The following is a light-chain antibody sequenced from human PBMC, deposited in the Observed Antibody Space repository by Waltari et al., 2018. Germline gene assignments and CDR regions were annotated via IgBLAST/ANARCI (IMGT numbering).Light chain of an antibody. Sequence: EIVLTQSPGTLSLSPGARATLSCRASQSVSSNYLAGYQQRPGQAPTLPISDASSRATGIPDRFSGSGSGTDFTLTISRLEPEDFAVYYCQQYATSPITFGQGTRLEIK. V-gene: IGKV3-20*01. J-gene: IGKJ5*01. CDR3: QQYATSPIT. CDR2: DAS. CDR1: QSVSSNY.